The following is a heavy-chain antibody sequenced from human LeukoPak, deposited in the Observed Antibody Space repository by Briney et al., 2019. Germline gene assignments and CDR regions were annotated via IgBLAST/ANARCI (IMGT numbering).Heavy chain of an antibody. CDR2: IIPIFGTA. J-gene: IGHJ6*03. CDR1: GGTFSSYA. D-gene: IGHD6-13*01. Sequence: VASVKVSCKATGGTFSSYAISWVRQAPGQGLEWMGGIIPIFGTANYAQKFQGRVTITTDESTSTAYLEPRSLRSEDTAVYYCARGGIASAGTTIKFIDYYYSYMDVWGKGTTVTVSS. CDR3: ARGGIASAGTTIKFIDYYYSYMDV. V-gene: IGHV1-69*05.